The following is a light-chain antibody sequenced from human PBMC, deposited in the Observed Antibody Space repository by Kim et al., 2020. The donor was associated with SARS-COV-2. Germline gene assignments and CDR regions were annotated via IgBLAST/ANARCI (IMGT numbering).Light chain of an antibody. J-gene: IGLJ1*01. CDR3: SSYTSSSTYV. V-gene: IGLV2-14*01. CDR2: DVS. CDR1: SSDVGGYNY. Sequence: LTQPASVSESPGQSITISCTGTSSDVGGYNYVSWYQQHPGKAPKLMIYDVSKRPSGVSNRFSGSKSGNTASLPISGLQTEDEADYYCSSYTSSSTYVFGTGTTVTVL.